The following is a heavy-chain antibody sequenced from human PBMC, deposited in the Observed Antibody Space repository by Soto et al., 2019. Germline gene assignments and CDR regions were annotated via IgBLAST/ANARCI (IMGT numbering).Heavy chain of an antibody. CDR2: ISGSGGST. Sequence: AGGSLRLSCAASGFTFSSYAMSWVRQAPGKGLEWVSAISGSGGSTYYADSVKGRFTISRDNSKNTLYLQMNSLRAEDTAVYYCAKRSYCSSTSCSTPRVNWFDPWGQGTLVTVSS. V-gene: IGHV3-23*01. J-gene: IGHJ5*02. CDR1: GFTFSSYA. D-gene: IGHD2-2*01. CDR3: AKRSYCSSTSCSTPRVNWFDP.